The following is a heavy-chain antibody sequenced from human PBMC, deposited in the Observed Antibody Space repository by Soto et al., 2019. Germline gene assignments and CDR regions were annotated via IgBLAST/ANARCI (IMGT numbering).Heavy chain of an antibody. CDR2: IWYDGSNK. Sequence: PGGSLRLSCAASGFTFSSYGMHWVRQAPGKGLEWVAVIWYDGSNKYYADSVKGRFTISRDNSKNTLYLQMNSLRAEDTAVYYCARGEYSSSSSTHYYYYGMDVWGQGTTVTVSS. J-gene: IGHJ6*02. CDR3: ARGEYSSSSSTHYYYYGMDV. D-gene: IGHD6-6*01. CDR1: GFTFSSYG. V-gene: IGHV3-33*01.